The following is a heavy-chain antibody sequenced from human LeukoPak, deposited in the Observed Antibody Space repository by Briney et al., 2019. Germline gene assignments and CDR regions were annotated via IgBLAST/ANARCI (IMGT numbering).Heavy chain of an antibody. CDR1: GYTVTGYY. Sequence: ASVRASCKASGYTVTGYYMLWVRQAPGQRLEGWGWTNANSGGTTYAQKFQGRVAMTRDTSISTAYMELSRVRSADTAVYYCARGRRYCSSTSCYEAFDIWGQGTMVTVSS. D-gene: IGHD2-2*01. V-gene: IGHV1-2*02. J-gene: IGHJ3*02. CDR2: TNANSGGT. CDR3: ARGRRYCSSTSCYEAFDI.